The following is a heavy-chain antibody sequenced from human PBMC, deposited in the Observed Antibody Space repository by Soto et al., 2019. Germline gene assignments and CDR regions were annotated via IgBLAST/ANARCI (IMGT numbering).Heavy chain of an antibody. CDR2: ISSSSSYI. CDR3: AREGLFSIAVAGGDAFDI. J-gene: IGHJ3*02. CDR1: GFTFSSYS. Sequence: EVQLVESGGGLVKPGGSLRLSCAASGFTFSSYSMNWVRQAPGKGLEWVSSISSSSSYIYYADSVKGRFTISRDNAKNSLYLQMNSLRAEDTAVYYCAREGLFSIAVAGGDAFDIWGQGTMVTVSS. V-gene: IGHV3-21*01. D-gene: IGHD6-19*01.